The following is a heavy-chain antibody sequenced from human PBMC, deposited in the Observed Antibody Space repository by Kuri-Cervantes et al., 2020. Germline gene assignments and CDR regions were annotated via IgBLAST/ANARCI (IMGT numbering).Heavy chain of an antibody. CDR3: TTVRVTMGPPRTFDY. Sequence: GGSLRLSCAASGFTFSNAWMSWVRQAPGKGLEWVGRIKSKTDGGTTDYAAPVKGRFTISRDDSKNTLYLQMNSLKTEDTAVYYCTTVRVTMGPPRTFDYWGQGTLVTVSS. J-gene: IGHJ4*02. D-gene: IGHD3-10*01. CDR1: GFTFSNAW. CDR2: IKSKTDGGTT. V-gene: IGHV3-15*01.